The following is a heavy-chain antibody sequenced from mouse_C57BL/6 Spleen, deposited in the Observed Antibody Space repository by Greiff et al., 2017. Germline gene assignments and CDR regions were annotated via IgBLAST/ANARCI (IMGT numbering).Heavy chain of an antibody. V-gene: IGHV1-63*01. CDR2: IYPGGGYT. CDR3: AREDYGNFRAMDY. Sequence: SGAELVRPGTSVKMSCKASGYTFTNYWIGWAKQRPGHGLEWIGDIYPGGGYTNYNEKFKGKATLTADKSSSTAYMQFSSLTSEDSAIYYCAREDYGNFRAMDYWGQGTSVTVSS. D-gene: IGHD2-1*01. J-gene: IGHJ4*01. CDR1: GYTFTNYW.